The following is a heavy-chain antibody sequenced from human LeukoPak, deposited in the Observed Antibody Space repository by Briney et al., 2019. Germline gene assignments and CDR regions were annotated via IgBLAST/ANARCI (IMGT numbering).Heavy chain of an antibody. V-gene: IGHV4-59*01. CDR2: IYYSGST. CDR3: ASATSYSSGWYN. D-gene: IGHD6-19*01. Sequence: PSETLSLTCAVYGGSFSGYYWSWIRQPPGKGLEWIGYIYYSGSTNYNPSLKSRVTISVDTSKNQFSLKLSSVTAADTAVYYCASATSYSSGWYNWGQGTLVTVSS. J-gene: IGHJ4*02. CDR1: GGSFSGYY.